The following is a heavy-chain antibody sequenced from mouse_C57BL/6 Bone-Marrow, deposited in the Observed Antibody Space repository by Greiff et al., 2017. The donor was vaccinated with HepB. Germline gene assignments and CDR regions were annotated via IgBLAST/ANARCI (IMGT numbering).Heavy chain of an antibody. CDR1: GFTFSDYG. J-gene: IGHJ2*01. V-gene: IGHV5-17*01. Sequence: EVKLVESGGGLVKPGGSLKLSCAASGFTFSDYGMHWVRQAPEKGLEWVAYISSGSSTIYYADTVKGRFTISRDNAKNTLFLQMTSLRSEDTAMYYCAMDGSSQYYFDYWGQGTTLTVSS. CDR3: AMDGSSQYYFDY. CDR2: ISSGSSTI. D-gene: IGHD1-1*01.